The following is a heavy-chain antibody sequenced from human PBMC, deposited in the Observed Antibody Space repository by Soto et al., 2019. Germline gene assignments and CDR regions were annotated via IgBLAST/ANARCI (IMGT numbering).Heavy chain of an antibody. CDR3: ARAKAPLYSSSWYWFDP. CDR2: IYYSGST. D-gene: IGHD6-13*01. V-gene: IGHV4-59*08. Sequence: QVQLQESGPGLVKPSETLSLTCTVSGGSISSYYWSWIRQPPGKGLEWIGDIYYSGSTNYNPSLKSRVTISVDTSTNQFSLKLSSVTAADTAVYYCARAKAPLYSSSWYWFDPWGQGTLVTVSS. CDR1: GGSISSYY. J-gene: IGHJ5*02.